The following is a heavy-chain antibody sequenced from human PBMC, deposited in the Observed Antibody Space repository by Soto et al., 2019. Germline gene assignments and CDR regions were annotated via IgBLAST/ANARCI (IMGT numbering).Heavy chain of an antibody. CDR3: ARHVGYSSSWSEYFDY. CDR1: GGSISSSNYY. D-gene: IGHD6-13*01. V-gene: IGHV4-39*01. Sequence: QLQLQESGPGLVKPSETLSLTCSVSGGSISSSNYYWGWIRQPPGKGLEWIGSIYYSGSTYYSPSLKSRVSMSVDMSKKQFSLKLRSVTAADTALYYCARHVGYSSSWSEYFDYWGQGTLVTVSS. CDR2: IYYSGST. J-gene: IGHJ4*02.